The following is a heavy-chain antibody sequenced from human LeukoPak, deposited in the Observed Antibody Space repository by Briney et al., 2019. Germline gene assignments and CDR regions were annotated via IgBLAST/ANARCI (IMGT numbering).Heavy chain of an antibody. CDR1: GFNFSSYA. J-gene: IGHJ4*02. CDR3: AKHGYCSGISCFFDF. Sequence: PGGSLRLSCAASGFNFSSYAMSWVRQAPGKGLEWVSGISGSGPYTFYTDSVKGRFTISRDSSKNTLYLQMNSLRAEDTALYYCAKHGYCSGISCFFDFWGQGTLVTVSS. V-gene: IGHV3-23*01. CDR2: ISGSGPYT. D-gene: IGHD2-2*03.